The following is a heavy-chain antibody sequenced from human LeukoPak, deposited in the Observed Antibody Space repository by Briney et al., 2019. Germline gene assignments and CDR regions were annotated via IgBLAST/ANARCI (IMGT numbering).Heavy chain of an antibody. J-gene: IGHJ5*02. CDR3: ARHSIHFWSGLDWFDP. D-gene: IGHD3-3*02. V-gene: IGHV4-38-2*01. CDR2: IYHSGST. CDR1: GYSISSGYY. Sequence: SETLSLTCAVSGYSISSGYYWGWIRQPPGKGLEGIGSIYHSGSTYYNPSLKSRVTISVDTSKNQFSLKLSSVTAADTAVYYCARHSIHFWSGLDWFDPWGQGTLVTVSS.